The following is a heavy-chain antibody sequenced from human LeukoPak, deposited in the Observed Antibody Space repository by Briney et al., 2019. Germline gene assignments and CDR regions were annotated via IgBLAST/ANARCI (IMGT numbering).Heavy chain of an antibody. CDR1: GFTFSSYW. D-gene: IGHD3-3*01. Sequence: GGSLRLSCAASGFTFSSYWMSWVRQAPGKGPEWVAHIKQDTSQEDHVDSVKGRFTISRDNAKNSLYLQMNSLRAEDTAVYYCARGVVYPTWSGPHWSDYWGQGTLVTVSS. CDR2: IKQDTSQE. J-gene: IGHJ4*02. CDR3: ARGVVYPTWSGPHWSDY. V-gene: IGHV3-7*01.